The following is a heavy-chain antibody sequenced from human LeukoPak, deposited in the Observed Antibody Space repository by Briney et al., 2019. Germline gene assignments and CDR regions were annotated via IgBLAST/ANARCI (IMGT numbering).Heavy chain of an antibody. J-gene: IGHJ4*01. CDR3: ASGDYGAGSPVMRY. CDR1: GGSINTFY. CDR2: IYTSGNT. Sequence: PSETLSLTCTISGGSINTFYWTWIRQPVGKGLEWIGRIYTSGNTKYNPSLKSRVTISVGASNNQFSLKLTSVTAADTAVYYCASGDYGAGSPVMRYWGHGTLVIVSS. D-gene: IGHD3-10*01. V-gene: IGHV4-4*07.